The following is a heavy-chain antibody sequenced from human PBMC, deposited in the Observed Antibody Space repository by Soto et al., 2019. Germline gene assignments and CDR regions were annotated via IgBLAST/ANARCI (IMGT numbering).Heavy chain of an antibody. CDR1: GYTFTSYG. J-gene: IGHJ4*02. CDR2: ISGYNGNT. CDR3: ARGMGIAYPLGL. D-gene: IGHD7-27*01. V-gene: IGHV1-18*01. Sequence: QVQLVQSGAEVRKPGASVKVSCKASGYTFTSYGITWVRQAPGQGLEWMGWISGYNGNTNYAQKVQGRVTLTTDTSTNTAYMELRNLRTDDTAVYFCARGMGIAYPLGLWGQGTLVTVST.